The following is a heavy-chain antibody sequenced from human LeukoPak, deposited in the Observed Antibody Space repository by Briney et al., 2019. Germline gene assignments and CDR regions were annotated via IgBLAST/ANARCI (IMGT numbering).Heavy chain of an antibody. D-gene: IGHD2-2*01. CDR1: GYTFTSYY. CDR3: ASLPQRYCSSTSCYNGWFDP. J-gene: IGHJ5*02. CDR2: INAGNGNT. V-gene: IGHV1-3*01. Sequence: ASVKVSCKASGYTFTSYYMHWVRQAPGQRLEWMGWINAGNGNTKYSQKFQGRVTITRDTSASTAYMELSSLRSEDTAVYYCASLPQRYCSSTSCYNGWFDPWGQGTLVTVSS.